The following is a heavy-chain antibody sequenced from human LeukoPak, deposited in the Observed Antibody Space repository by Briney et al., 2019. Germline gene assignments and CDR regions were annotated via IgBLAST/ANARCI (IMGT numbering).Heavy chain of an antibody. CDR1: GYTFTSYG. V-gene: IGHV1-18*01. J-gene: IGHJ6*03. CDR2: ISAYNGNT. Sequence: ASVKVSCKASGYTFTSYGISWVRQAPGQGLEWMGWISAYNGNTNYAQKLQGRVTMTTDTSTSTAYIELRSLRSDDTAVYYCAGLVVPAAGAYYYYYYMDVWGKGTTVTVSS. D-gene: IGHD2-2*01. CDR3: AGLVVPAAGAYYYYYYMDV.